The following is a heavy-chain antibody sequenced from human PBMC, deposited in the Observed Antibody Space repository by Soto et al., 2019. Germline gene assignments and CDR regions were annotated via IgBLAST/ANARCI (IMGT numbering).Heavy chain of an antibody. J-gene: IGHJ4*02. V-gene: IGHV4-59*08. CDR1: GDSISTDY. CDR3: AKNWNWGSLVH. Sequence: QVHLQESGPGLVKPSETLSLTCTVSGDSISTDYWSWIRQSPGKGLEWIGFIYYGGSTNYNPSLKCRLTISVDTPKSQSSLKLSSVTAADTAVYYCAKNWNWGSLVHWGQGTLVTVSS. D-gene: IGHD7-27*01. CDR2: IYYGGST.